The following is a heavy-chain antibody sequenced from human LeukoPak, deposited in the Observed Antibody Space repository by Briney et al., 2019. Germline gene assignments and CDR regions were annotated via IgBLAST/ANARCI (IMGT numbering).Heavy chain of an antibody. CDR2: IIPIFGTA. J-gene: IGHJ4*02. Sequence: SVKVSCKASGGTFSSYAISWVRQAPGQGLEWMGGIIPIFGTADYAQKFQGRVTITADESTSTAYMELSSLRSEDTAVYYCARDGNNADYYDSSGTNFDYWAREPWSPSPQ. V-gene: IGHV1-69*13. CDR1: GGTFSSYA. CDR3: ARDGNNADYYDSSGTNFDY. D-gene: IGHD3-22*01.